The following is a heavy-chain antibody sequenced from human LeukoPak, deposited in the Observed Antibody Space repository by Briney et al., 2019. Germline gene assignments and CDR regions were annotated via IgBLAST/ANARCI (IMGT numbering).Heavy chain of an antibody. D-gene: IGHD3-16*02. J-gene: IGHJ6*02. CDR1: GGSFSGYY. CDR3: TRGLRRWPYFYGMDV. CDR2: IYLGGST. V-gene: IGHV4-34*01. Sequence: SETLSLTCAVYGGSFSGYYWSWIRQPPGEGLEWIGEIYLGGSTNYRPSLKSRVTMSLDTSKNQFSLKLSSVTAADTAIYYCTRGLRRWPYFYGMDVWGQGTTVTVSS.